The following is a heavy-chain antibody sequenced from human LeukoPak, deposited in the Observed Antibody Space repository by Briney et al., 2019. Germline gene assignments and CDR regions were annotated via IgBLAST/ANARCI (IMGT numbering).Heavy chain of an antibody. J-gene: IGHJ4*02. D-gene: IGHD3-22*01. CDR1: GGTFSSYA. Sequence: ASVKVSCKASGGTFSSYAISWVRQAPGQGLEWMGRIIPIFGTANYAQKSQGRVTITTDESTSTAYMELSSLRSEDTAVYYCARAGLRSDYYDSSGYYWDYWGQGTLVTVSS. V-gene: IGHV1-69*05. CDR3: ARAGLRSDYYDSSGYYWDY. CDR2: IIPIFGTA.